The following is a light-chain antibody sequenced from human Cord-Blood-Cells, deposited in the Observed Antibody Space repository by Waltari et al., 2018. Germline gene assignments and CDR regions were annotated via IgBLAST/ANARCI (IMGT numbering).Light chain of an antibody. CDR2: AAS. V-gene: IGKV1-39*01. Sequence: DIEMTQSPSSLSASVGDRVTITCRASQSIRSYLNWYQQKPGKAPKLLIYAASSLQIGVPSRFSGSGSGTDFTLTISSLQPEDFATYYCQQSYSTPYTFGQGTKLEIK. CDR3: QQSYSTPYT. J-gene: IGKJ2*01. CDR1: QSIRSY.